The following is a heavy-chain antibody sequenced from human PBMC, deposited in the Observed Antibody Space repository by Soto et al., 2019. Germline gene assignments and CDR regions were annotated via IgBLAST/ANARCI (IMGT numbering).Heavy chain of an antibody. Sequence: PSETLSLTFTVSGGSISSSSYYWGWIRPPPGKGLEWIGSIYYSGSTYYNPSLKSRVTISVDTSKNQFSLKLSSVTAADTAVYYCARPLRYFDWLPPNDAFDIWGQGTMVTVSS. J-gene: IGHJ3*02. CDR2: IYYSGST. V-gene: IGHV4-39*01. CDR3: ARPLRYFDWLPPNDAFDI. CDR1: GGSISSSSYY. D-gene: IGHD3-9*01.